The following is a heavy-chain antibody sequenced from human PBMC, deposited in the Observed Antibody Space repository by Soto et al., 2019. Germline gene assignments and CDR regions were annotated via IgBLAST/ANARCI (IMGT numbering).Heavy chain of an antibody. CDR1: GGTFSSYA. V-gene: IGHV1-69*01. CDR3: AREGARYYYDSSGQSWFDP. J-gene: IGHJ5*02. Sequence: QVQLVQSGAEVKKPGSSVKVSCKASGGTFSSYAISWVRQAPGQGLEWMGGIIPIFGTANYEQKFQGRVTITAHESTSTAYLGLSSLRSEDKAVYYCAREGARYYYDSSGQSWFDPWGQGTLVTFA. D-gene: IGHD3-22*01. CDR2: IIPIFGTA.